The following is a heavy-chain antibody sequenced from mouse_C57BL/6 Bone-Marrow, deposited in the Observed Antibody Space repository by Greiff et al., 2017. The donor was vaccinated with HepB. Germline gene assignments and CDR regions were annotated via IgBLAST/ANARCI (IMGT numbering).Heavy chain of an antibody. CDR2: IDPSDSET. CDR3: ASDYYGSTMDY. CDR1: GYTFTSYW. J-gene: IGHJ4*01. Sequence: QVHVKHPGAELVRPGSSVKLSCKASGYTFTSYWMHWVKQRPIQGLEWIGNIDPSDSETHYNQKFKDKATLTVDKSSSTAYMQLSSLTSEDSAVYYCASDYYGSTMDYWGQGTSVTVSS. D-gene: IGHD1-1*01. V-gene: IGHV1-52*01.